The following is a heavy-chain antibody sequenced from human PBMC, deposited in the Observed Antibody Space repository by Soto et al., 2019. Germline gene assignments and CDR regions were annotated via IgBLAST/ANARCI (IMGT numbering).Heavy chain of an antibody. CDR1: GYTFTSYG. V-gene: IGHV1-18*01. D-gene: IGHD2-2*01. J-gene: IGHJ4*02. Sequence: ASVKVSCKASGYTFTSYGISWVRQAPGQGLEWMGWISAYNGNTNYAQKLQGRATMTTDTSTSTAYVELRSLRSDDTAVYYCAYNIVVPAAIKGYFDYWGQGTLVTVSS. CDR3: AYNIVVPAAIKGYFDY. CDR2: ISAYNGNT.